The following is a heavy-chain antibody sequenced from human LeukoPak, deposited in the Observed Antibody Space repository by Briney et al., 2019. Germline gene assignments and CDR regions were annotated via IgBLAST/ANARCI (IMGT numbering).Heavy chain of an antibody. CDR3: VRDRDCITTACHDAEYFQH. Sequence: GGSLRLSCAASGFTFSSYSMNWVRQAPEKGLEWVSYISSSSSTIYYADSVKGRFTISRDNAKDSLYLRMNSLRDEDTAVYYCVRDRDCITTACHDAEYFQHWGQGTLVTVSS. D-gene: IGHD2-2*01. V-gene: IGHV3-48*02. CDR1: GFTFSSYS. J-gene: IGHJ1*01. CDR2: ISSSSSTI.